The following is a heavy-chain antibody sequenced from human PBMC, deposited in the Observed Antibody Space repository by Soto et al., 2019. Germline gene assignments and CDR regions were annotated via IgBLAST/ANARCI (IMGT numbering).Heavy chain of an antibody. Sequence: QVHLVQSGTEVKKPGASVKVSCKASGYTFSSYGISWVRQAPGQGLEWVGWINVNNGHTNYAQNLQDRVTVSTDTSTSTAFMELRSLRSDDTAVYYCARDINWNVDYWGQGTLVTVSS. D-gene: IGHD1-1*01. V-gene: IGHV1-18*01. J-gene: IGHJ4*02. CDR2: INVNNGHT. CDR3: ARDINWNVDY. CDR1: GYTFSSYG.